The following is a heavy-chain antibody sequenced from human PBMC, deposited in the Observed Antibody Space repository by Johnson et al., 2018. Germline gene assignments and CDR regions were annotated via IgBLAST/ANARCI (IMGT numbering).Heavy chain of an antibody. J-gene: IGHJ6*03. V-gene: IGHV3-64*01. CDR3: ARVGKYCSRTSCAGSGYYYYYRDV. Sequence: VQLVQSGGCLVQPGGSLXLSCAASGFTFSSYAMHWVRQAPGKGLEYVSAISSNGGSTYSANSVKARVTISRANSKNTLYIQMGSLIAEDMAVYYWARVGKYCSRTSCAGSGYYYYYRDVWGKGTTVTVSS. D-gene: IGHD2-2*01. CDR2: ISSNGGST. CDR1: GFTFSSYA.